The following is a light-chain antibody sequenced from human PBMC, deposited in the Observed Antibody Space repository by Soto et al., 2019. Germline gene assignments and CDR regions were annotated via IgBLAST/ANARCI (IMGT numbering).Light chain of an antibody. Sequence: SYELTQPPSVSVSPGQAARITCSGDALPKQYAYWYQQKPGQAPVLVIYKDSERPSGIPERFSGSSSGTTVTLTISGVQAEHEADYYCQSADSSGTSYVFGTGTKVTVL. CDR3: QSADSSGTSYV. CDR1: ALPKQY. CDR2: KDS. V-gene: IGLV3-25*03. J-gene: IGLJ1*01.